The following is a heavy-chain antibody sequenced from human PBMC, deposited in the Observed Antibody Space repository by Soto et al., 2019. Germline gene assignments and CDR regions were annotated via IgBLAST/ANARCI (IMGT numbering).Heavy chain of an antibody. J-gene: IGHJ4*02. D-gene: IGHD1-20*01. Sequence: EVQLVESGGGLVQPGGSLRLYCTASGFTFSSRAMNWVRQFPGRGLEWVSYISSSSSNIDYADSVKGRFTVSRDNAKNSQYLQMNTLRDEDTAVYYCASDRSLGSNWYYYLESWGQGTLVTVSS. CDR1: GFTFSSRA. CDR2: ISSSSSNI. CDR3: ASDRSLGSNWYYYLES. V-gene: IGHV3-48*02.